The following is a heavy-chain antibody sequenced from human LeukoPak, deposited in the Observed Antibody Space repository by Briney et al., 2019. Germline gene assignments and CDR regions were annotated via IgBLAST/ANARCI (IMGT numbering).Heavy chain of an antibody. CDR3: ARDYGDNWFDP. D-gene: IGHD4-17*01. Sequence: ASVKVSCKASGYTFTSYAMHWVRQAPGQRLEWMGWISAYNGNTNYAQKLQGRVTMTTDTSTSTAYMELRSLRSDDTAVYYCARDYGDNWFDPWGQGTLVTVSS. CDR1: GYTFTSYA. J-gene: IGHJ5*02. CDR2: ISAYNGNT. V-gene: IGHV1-18*01.